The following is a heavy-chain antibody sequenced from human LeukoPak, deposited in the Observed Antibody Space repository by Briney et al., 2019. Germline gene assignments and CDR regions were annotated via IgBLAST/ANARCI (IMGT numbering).Heavy chain of an antibody. CDR3: ARGGTVTHYYYYYGMDV. D-gene: IGHD4-17*01. CDR2: INPSGGST. CDR1: GYTFTSNY. Sequence: ASVKVSCKAFGYTFTSNYMHWVRQAPGQGLEWMGIINPSGGSTSYAQKFQGRITLSRDTSTSTVYMELSSLRSDDTAVYYCARGGTVTHYYYYYGMDVWGQGTTVTVSS. J-gene: IGHJ6*02. V-gene: IGHV1-46*01.